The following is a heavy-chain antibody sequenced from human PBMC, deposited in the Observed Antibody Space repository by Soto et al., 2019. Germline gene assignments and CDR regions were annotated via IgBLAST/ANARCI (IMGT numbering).Heavy chain of an antibody. D-gene: IGHD6-19*01. CDR2: ISATGRDT. CDR1: GFTFSNYA. V-gene: IGHV3-23*01. J-gene: IGHJ4*02. Sequence: SLRLSCAASGFTFSNYAMSWARQAPGKGLEWVSGISATGRDTYYADSVKDRFTISRDSSKNTLYLQMNSLRAEDTAIYYCAKGKTSGWYYFDYWGQGTLVTVSS. CDR3: AKGKTSGWYYFDY.